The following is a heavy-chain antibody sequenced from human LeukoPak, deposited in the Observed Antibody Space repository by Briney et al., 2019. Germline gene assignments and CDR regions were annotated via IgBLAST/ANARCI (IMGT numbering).Heavy chain of an antibody. CDR3: AREPHSMKYYYGSGSLAGILDV. CDR1: GYSISSGYH. D-gene: IGHD3-10*01. Sequence: SETLSLTCTVSGYSISSGYHWGWIRQAPGKGLEWLGSIYQSGSTYDNPSLKSRVTLSVDTSKNQFSLKLSSVTAADTAVYYCAREPHSMKYYYGSGSLAGILDVWGKGTTVTVSS. J-gene: IGHJ6*04. CDR2: IYQSGST. V-gene: IGHV4-38-2*02.